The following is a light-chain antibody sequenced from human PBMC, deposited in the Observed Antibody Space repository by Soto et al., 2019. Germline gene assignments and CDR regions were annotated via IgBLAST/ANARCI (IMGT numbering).Light chain of an antibody. CDR3: HQYGSSPRT. CDR2: GAS. J-gene: IGKJ1*01. V-gene: IGKV3-20*01. Sequence: IVMTQSPATLSVSPGERVTLSCRASQSVSSNLAWYQQKPGQAPRLLIYGASTRATGLPDRFSGSGSGADFTLAISRLEPEDFAVYYCHQYGSSPRTFGQGTKVDIK. CDR1: QSVSSN.